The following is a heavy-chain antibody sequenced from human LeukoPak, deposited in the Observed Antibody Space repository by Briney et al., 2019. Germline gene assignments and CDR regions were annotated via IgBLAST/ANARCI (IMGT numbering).Heavy chain of an antibody. D-gene: IGHD3-10*01. Sequence: HGESLKISCQVSGYIFTNYWIGWVRQMPGKGLESLGIFYPADSDTTYSPSFQGLVSISADKSISTVYLQWSSLRASDTAMYYCARQSRDGSKTRGYYFDYWGQGTLVTVSS. CDR2: FYPADSDT. V-gene: IGHV5-51*01. CDR1: GYIFTNYW. J-gene: IGHJ4*02. CDR3: ARQSRDGSKTRGYYFDY.